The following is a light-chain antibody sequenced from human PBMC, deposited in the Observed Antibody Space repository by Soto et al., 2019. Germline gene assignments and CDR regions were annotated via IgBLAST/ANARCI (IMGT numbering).Light chain of an antibody. Sequence: EIVVTQSPGILSVSPGDRATLSCRASQSVGRNLAWYQQKPGQAPTLLIYAASTRATGLPARFSGSGSGTDFNLTISSLQSEDFAVYYCQEYSKWPLFTFGPGTRVD. V-gene: IGKV3-15*01. CDR1: QSVGRN. CDR3: QEYSKWPLFT. J-gene: IGKJ3*01. CDR2: AAS.